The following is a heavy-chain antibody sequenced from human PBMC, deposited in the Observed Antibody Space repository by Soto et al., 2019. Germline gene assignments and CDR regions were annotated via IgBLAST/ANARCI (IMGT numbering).Heavy chain of an antibody. J-gene: IGHJ4*02. Sequence: QVQLVESGGGMVQPGRSLRLSCAASGFTFSSYGMHWVRQAPGKGLEWVAVIWYDGSNKYYADSVKGRFTISRDNSKNTLYLQMNSLRAEDTAVYYCAREKCSGGSCYSSAFDYWGQGTLVTVSS. CDR3: AREKCSGGSCYSSAFDY. D-gene: IGHD2-15*01. CDR2: IWYDGSNK. CDR1: GFTFSSYG. V-gene: IGHV3-33*01.